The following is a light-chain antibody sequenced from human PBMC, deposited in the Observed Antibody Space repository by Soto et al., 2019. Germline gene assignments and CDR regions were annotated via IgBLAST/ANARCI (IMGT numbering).Light chain of an antibody. V-gene: IGLV2-14*01. J-gene: IGLJ3*02. CDR1: SSDVGGYDY. CDR3: CSYTSTTNGV. Sequence: QSVLTQPASVSGSPGQSITISCTGTSSDVGGYDYVSWYQQHPGKAPKIMIYEVSNRPSWVSDRFSGSKSGNTASLTISGLQAEDEDDYYCCSYTSTTNGVFGGGTKLTVL. CDR2: EVS.